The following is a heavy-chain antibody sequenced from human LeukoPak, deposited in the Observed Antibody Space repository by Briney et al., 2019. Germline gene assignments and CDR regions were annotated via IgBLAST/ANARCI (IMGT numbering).Heavy chain of an antibody. D-gene: IGHD5-12*01. CDR1: GFAFSRYS. Sequence: HAGGSLRLSCAASGFAFSRYSMNWVRQAPGKGLEWVSYISSSSRTIYYADSVKGRFTISRDNSKNSLYLQMNSLRTEDTALYYCAKGIVPTIYGPDYWGQGTLATVSS. J-gene: IGHJ4*02. V-gene: IGHV3-48*04. CDR3: AKGIVPTIYGPDY. CDR2: ISSSSRTI.